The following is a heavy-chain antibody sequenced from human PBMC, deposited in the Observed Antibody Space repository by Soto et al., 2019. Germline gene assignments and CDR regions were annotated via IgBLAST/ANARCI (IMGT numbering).Heavy chain of an antibody. CDR3: ARATGTTSRSYYYYGMDV. J-gene: IGHJ6*02. V-gene: IGHV3-13*01. CDR2: IGTAGDT. D-gene: IGHD1-1*01. Sequence: PGGSLRLSCAASGFTFSSYDMHWVRQATGKGLEWVSAIGTAGDTYYPGSVKGRFTISRENAKNSLYLQMNSLRAEDTAVYYCARATGTTSRSYYYYGMDVWGQGTTVTVSS. CDR1: GFTFSSYD.